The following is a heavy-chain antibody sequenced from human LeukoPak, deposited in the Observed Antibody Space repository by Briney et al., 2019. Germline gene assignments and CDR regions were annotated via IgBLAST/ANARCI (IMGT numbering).Heavy chain of an antibody. CDR3: VVGGSPGY. Sequence: GGSLRLSCAASGLAFRAYKMHWVRQAPRKGLVWVSRISTDGYTTDYADFVQGRFTASRDNTKNTWSLEMNSLRAEDTAVYYCVVGGSPGYWGQGTLVTVSS. CDR1: GLAFRAYK. D-gene: IGHD2-15*01. V-gene: IGHV3-74*01. J-gene: IGHJ4*02. CDR2: ISTDGYTT.